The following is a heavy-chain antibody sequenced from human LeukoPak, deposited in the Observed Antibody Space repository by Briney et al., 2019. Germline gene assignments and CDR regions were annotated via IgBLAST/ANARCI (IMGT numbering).Heavy chain of an antibody. CDR3: TTVGIWKMVXGEDH. J-gene: IGHJ4*01. D-gene: IGHD5-18*01. V-gene: IGHV3-15*01. CDR1: GFPFSNAW. CDR2: IKSKTDGGTT. Sequence: GGSLRLSCAVFGSGFPFSNAWMSWVRQAPGKGLEWVGRIKSKTDGGTTDYAAPVKGRFPILRDDSKNTLYLQMNSLKTEDTAIYYCTTVGIWKMVXGEDHWGXXTLVXXSS.